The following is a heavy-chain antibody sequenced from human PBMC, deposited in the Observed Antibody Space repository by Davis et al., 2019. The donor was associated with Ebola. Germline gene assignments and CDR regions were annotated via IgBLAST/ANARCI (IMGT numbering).Heavy chain of an antibody. CDR1: GFTFSSYS. V-gene: IGHV3-21*01. CDR3: AIDTAMVGVRYYGMDV. J-gene: IGHJ6*04. CDR2: ISSSSSYI. D-gene: IGHD5-18*01. Sequence: GGSLRLSCAASGFTFSSYSMNWVRQAPGKGLEWVSSISSSSSYIYYADSVKGRFTISRDKAKNSLYLQMNSLRAEDTAVYYCAIDTAMVGVRYYGMDVWGKGTTVTVSS.